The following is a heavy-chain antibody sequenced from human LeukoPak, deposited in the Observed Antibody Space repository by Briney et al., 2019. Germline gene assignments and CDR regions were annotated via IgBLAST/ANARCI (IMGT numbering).Heavy chain of an antibody. Sequence: GGSLRLSCAASGFTFSSYAMSWVRQAPGKGLEWVSAISGSGGSTYYADSVKGRFTISRDNAKNSLYLQMNSLRAEDTAVYYCARGYCSGGSCYSGWGQGTLVTVSS. D-gene: IGHD2-15*01. CDR2: ISGSGGST. J-gene: IGHJ4*02. CDR1: GFTFSSYA. CDR3: ARGYCSGGSCYSG. V-gene: IGHV3-23*01.